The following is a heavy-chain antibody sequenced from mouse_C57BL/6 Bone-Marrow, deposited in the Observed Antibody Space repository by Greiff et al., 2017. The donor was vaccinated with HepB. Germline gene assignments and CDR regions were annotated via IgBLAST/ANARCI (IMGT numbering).Heavy chain of an antibody. CDR2: IDPETGGT. J-gene: IGHJ1*03. V-gene: IGHV1-15*01. CDR3: TRYKIPYSNLPKWYFDV. Sequence: VHLVESGAELVRPGASVTLSCKASGYTFTDYEMHWVKQTPVHGLEWIGAIDPETGGTAYNQKFKGKAILTADKSSSTAYMELRSLTSEDSAVYYCTRYKIPYSNLPKWYFDVWGTGTTVTVSS. D-gene: IGHD2-5*01. CDR1: GYTFTDYE.